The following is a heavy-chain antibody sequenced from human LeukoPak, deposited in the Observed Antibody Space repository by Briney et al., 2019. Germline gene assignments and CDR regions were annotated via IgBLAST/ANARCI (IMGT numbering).Heavy chain of an antibody. CDR2: IKQDGSEK. V-gene: IGHV3-7*01. J-gene: IGHJ4*02. D-gene: IGHD3-10*01. CDR3: ARGGEY. CDR1: GFTFSNYW. Sequence: GGSLRLSCAASGFTFSNYWMNWVRQAPGKGLEWVANIKQDGSEKYYVDSVKGRFTISRDNAKNSLYLQMNSLRAEDTAVYYCARGGEYWGQGTLVTVSS.